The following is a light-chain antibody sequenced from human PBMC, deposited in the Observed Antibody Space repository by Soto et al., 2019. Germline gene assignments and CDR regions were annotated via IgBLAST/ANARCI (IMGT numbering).Light chain of an antibody. CDR2: EVS. CDR3: SSYTSTNTLV. CDR1: RSDVGGYKY. V-gene: IGLV2-14*03. Sequence: QSALTQPVSVSGSPGQSITVSCTGTRSDVGGYKYVSWYQQHPGKAPKLMIYEVSNRPSGISNRFSGSKSGNTASLTISGLQAEDEADYYCSSYTSTNTLVFGGGTKVTVL. J-gene: IGLJ3*02.